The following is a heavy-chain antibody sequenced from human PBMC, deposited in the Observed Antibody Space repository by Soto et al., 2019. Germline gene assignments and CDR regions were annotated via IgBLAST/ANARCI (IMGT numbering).Heavy chain of an antibody. D-gene: IGHD3-10*01. CDR1: GYTFTNNY. J-gene: IGHJ5*02. CDR3: ARMASFGSLNWFDP. CDR2: MNPGSGDT. Sequence: ASVKVSWKASGYTFTNNYVSWGRQATGQGLEWMGWMNPGSGDTGYAQKFRGRVTMTRDISTATAYMELSSLTSEDTAIYYCARMASFGSLNWFDPWGQGTLVTVS. V-gene: IGHV1-8*01.